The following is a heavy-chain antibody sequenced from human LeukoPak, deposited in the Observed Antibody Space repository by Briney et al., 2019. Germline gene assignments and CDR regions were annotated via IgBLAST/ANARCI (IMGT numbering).Heavy chain of an antibody. CDR1: GFTVSSNY. J-gene: IGHJ4*02. V-gene: IGHV3-53*01. Sequence: GGSLRLSCAASGFTVSSNYMSWVRQAPGKGLEWVSVIYSGGGTYYADSVKGRFTISRDNSKNTLYLQMNSLRAEDTAVYYCARDCSGGSCYDYWGQGTLVTVSS. CDR3: ARDCSGGSCYDY. D-gene: IGHD2-15*01. CDR2: IYSGGGT.